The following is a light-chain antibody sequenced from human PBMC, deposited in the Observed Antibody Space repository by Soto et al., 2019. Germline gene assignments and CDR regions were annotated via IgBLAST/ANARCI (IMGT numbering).Light chain of an antibody. J-gene: IGLJ3*02. V-gene: IGLV2-14*03. Sequence: QSALTQPASVSGSLGQSITISCTGTKSDVGGYNYVSWYQQHPGKAPKPIIFDVSNRPSGVSNRFSGSKSGNTAALTISGLQAEDGADYYCTSYSSSSTLGVFGGGTKLTVL. CDR2: DVS. CDR1: KSDVGGYNY. CDR3: TSYSSSSTLGV.